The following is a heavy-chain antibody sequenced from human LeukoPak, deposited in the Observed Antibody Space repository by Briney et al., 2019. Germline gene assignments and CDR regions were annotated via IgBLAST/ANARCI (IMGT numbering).Heavy chain of an antibody. CDR2: ISYDGSNK. Sequence: GGSLRLSCAASGFTFSSYAMHWVRQAPGKGLGWVALISYDGSNKYYADSVKGRFTISRDNAKNSLYLQMNSLRAEDTAVYYCAGGHPAAFDIWGQGTMVTVSS. CDR3: AGGHPAAFDI. J-gene: IGHJ3*02. CDR1: GFTFSSYA. V-gene: IGHV3-30*04.